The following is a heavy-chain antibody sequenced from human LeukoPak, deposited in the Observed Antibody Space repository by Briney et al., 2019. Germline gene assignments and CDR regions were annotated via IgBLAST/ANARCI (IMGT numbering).Heavy chain of an antibody. Sequence: SQTLSLTCTVSGGSISSGSYYWSWIRQPAGKGLEWIGRIYTSGSTNYNPSLKSRVTISVDTSKNQFSLKLSSVTAADAAVYYCARGYSYGYQDYWGQGTLVTVSS. CDR1: GGSISSGSYY. CDR3: ARGYSYGYQDY. D-gene: IGHD5-18*01. CDR2: IYTSGST. J-gene: IGHJ4*02. V-gene: IGHV4-61*02.